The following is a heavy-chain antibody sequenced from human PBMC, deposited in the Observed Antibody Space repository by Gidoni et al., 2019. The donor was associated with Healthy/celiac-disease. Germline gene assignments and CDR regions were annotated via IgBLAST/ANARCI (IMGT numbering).Heavy chain of an antibody. CDR3: ARLPNYYDSSGYSPFDY. V-gene: IGHV4-39*01. CDR1: GGSISSSSYY. J-gene: IGHJ4*02. Sequence: QLQLQESGPGLVKPSETLSLTCTVSGGSISSSSYYWGWIRQPPGKGLEWIGSIYYSGSTYYNPSLKIRVTISVDTSKNQFSLKLSSVTAADTAVYYCARLPNYYDSSGYSPFDYWGQGTLVTVSS. CDR2: IYYSGST. D-gene: IGHD3-22*01.